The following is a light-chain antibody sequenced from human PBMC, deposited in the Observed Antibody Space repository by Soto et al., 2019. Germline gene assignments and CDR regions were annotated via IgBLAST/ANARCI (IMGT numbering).Light chain of an antibody. CDR3: HQYHLWPWT. CDR1: QSVSTN. CDR2: GAS. Sequence: EIVMTQSPVTLSVSPGERATLSCRASQSVSTNLAWYQQKPGQAPRLLIYGASTRATGLPARFSGSGSGTEFTLTIASLQSEDFAVYYCHQYHLWPWTFGQGTKVDNK. V-gene: IGKV3D-15*01. J-gene: IGKJ1*01.